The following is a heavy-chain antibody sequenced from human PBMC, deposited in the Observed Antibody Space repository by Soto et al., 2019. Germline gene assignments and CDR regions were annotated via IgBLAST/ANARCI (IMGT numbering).Heavy chain of an antibody. CDR1: GYTFTSYA. V-gene: IGHV1-3*01. J-gene: IGHJ4*02. CDR3: SRGPVGPDGPGDY. Sequence: QVQLVQSGAEVKKPGASVKVSCKASGYTFTSYAMHWVSQAPGQRLEWMGWINAGNGNTKYSQKFPGRVTITRDTSASTADMELSSLRSEDTAVYYCSRGPVGPDGPGDYWGPGTLGTVSS. CDR2: INAGNGNT.